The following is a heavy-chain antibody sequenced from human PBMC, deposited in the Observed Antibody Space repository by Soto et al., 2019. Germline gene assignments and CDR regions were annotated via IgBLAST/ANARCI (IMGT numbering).Heavy chain of an antibody. V-gene: IGHV4-59*01. CDR1: GGSISSYY. J-gene: IGHJ6*03. CDR3: ARLYYGSGSAFYYYYMDV. Sequence: QVQLQESGPGLVKPSETLSLTCTVSGGSISSYYWSWIRQPPGKGLEWIGYIYYSGSTNYNPSLKSRFTISVDTSKNQFSLKLSSVTAADTAVYYCARLYYGSGSAFYYYYMDVWGKGTTVTVSS. D-gene: IGHD3-10*01. CDR2: IYYSGST.